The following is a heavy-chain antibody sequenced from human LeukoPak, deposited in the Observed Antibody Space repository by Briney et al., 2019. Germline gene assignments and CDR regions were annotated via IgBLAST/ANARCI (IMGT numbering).Heavy chain of an antibody. Sequence: GGSLRLSCAASGFTFSNYGMHRVRQAPGKGLEWVALISYDGSNKYFADSVKGRFTISRDNPKNTLYLQMNSLRPEDTAVYYCAKALNYYGSGYYFDYWGQGTLVTVSS. J-gene: IGHJ4*02. CDR3: AKALNYYGSGYYFDY. V-gene: IGHV3-30*18. CDR2: ISYDGSNK. CDR1: GFTFSNYG. D-gene: IGHD3-10*01.